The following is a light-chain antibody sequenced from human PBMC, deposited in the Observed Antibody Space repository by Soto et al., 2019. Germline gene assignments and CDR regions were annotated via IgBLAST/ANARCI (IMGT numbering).Light chain of an antibody. J-gene: IGLJ1*01. V-gene: IGLV2-23*02. Sequence: QSVLTQPASVSASPGQSITISCTGSTSDVGGYNFVSWYQHHPGKAPKVMIYEVSERPSGVSNRFSGSKSGNTASLTISGLQAEDEADYYCCSYAGSGTYVFGTGTKLTVL. CDR3: CSYAGSGTYV. CDR1: TSDVGGYNF. CDR2: EVS.